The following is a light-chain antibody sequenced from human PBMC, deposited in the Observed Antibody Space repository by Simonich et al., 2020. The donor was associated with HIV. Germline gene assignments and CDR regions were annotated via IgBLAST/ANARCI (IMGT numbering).Light chain of an antibody. V-gene: IGKV1-NL1*01. CDR2: TAS. J-gene: IGKJ1*01. CDR1: QCISNS. Sequence: DIQMTQSPSSLSASIGDRVTITCRASQCISNSLAWYQQKPGRAPKLLLSTASRLESGVPSRFSGSGSGTDYTLTISSLQPEDFATYYCQQYYSTPQTFGQGTKVEIK. CDR3: QQYYSTPQT.